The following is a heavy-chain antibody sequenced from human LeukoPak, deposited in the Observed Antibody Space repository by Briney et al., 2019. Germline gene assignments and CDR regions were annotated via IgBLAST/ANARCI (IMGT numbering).Heavy chain of an antibody. Sequence: GGSLRLSCAASGFTFSNAWMIWVRQAPGKGLEWVGRIKSKTDGGTTDYAAPVKGRFTISRDNSKNTLYLQMNSLRAEDTAVYYCARDPIYGSGSYQPYWFDPWGQGTLVTVSS. D-gene: IGHD3-10*01. CDR1: GFTFSNAW. CDR3: ARDPIYGSGSYQPYWFDP. CDR2: IKSKTDGGTT. J-gene: IGHJ5*02. V-gene: IGHV3-15*01.